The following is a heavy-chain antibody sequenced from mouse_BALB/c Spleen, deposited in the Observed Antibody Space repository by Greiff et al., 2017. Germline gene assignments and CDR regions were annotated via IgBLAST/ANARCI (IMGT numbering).Heavy chain of an antibody. J-gene: IGHJ4*01. Sequence: QVQLQQPGAELVKPGASVKLSCKASGYTFTSYWMHWVKQRPGQGLEWIGEINPSNGRTNYNEKFKSKATLTVDKSSSTAYMQLSSLTSEDSAVYYCARSWYGNYVGAMDYWGQGTSVTVSS. CDR3: ARSWYGNYVGAMDY. V-gene: IGHV1S81*02. D-gene: IGHD2-10*02. CDR1: GYTFTSYW. CDR2: INPSNGRT.